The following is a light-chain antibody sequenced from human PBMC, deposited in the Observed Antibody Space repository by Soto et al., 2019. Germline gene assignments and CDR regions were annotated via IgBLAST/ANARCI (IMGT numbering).Light chain of an antibody. Sequence: EIVMTQSPATLPVSPGERATLSCRASQSVSSNLAWYQQKPGRAPRLLIYGASTRATGMPARFSGSGSGTEFTLTISSLQSEDFALYYCQQYHNLWTFGQGTKVDI. V-gene: IGKV3-15*01. CDR2: GAS. CDR1: QSVSSN. CDR3: QQYHNLWT. J-gene: IGKJ1*01.